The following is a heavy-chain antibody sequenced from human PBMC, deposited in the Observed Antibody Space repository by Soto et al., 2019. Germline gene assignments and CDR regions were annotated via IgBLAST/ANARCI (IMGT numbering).Heavy chain of an antibody. CDR3: AKSQLPAADTTRFAP. J-gene: IGHJ5*02. CDR1: GFTFSSYA. V-gene: IGHV3-23*01. D-gene: IGHD2-2*01. Sequence: PGGSLRLSYAASGFTFSSYAMSWVRQAPGRGLEWVSTVSNGGGSAYYADSVKGRFTISRDNSKNTLYLQMNTLRAEDMAIYYCAKSQLPAADTTRFAPWAQGTLVTVSS. CDR2: VSNGGGSA.